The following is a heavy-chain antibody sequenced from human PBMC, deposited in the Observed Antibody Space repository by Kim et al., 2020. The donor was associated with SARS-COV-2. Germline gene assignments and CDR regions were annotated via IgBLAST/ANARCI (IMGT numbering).Heavy chain of an antibody. Sequence: NYNPSLTSRVTISVDASKNQFSLKVRSVTAADTGVYYCARGEDWAKTGTLWGQGTLVTVSS. J-gene: IGHJ4*02. D-gene: IGHD3-9*01. V-gene: IGHV4-34*01. CDR3: ARGEDWAKTGTL.